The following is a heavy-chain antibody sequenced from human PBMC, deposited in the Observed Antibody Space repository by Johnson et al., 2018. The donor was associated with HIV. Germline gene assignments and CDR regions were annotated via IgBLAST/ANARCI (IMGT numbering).Heavy chain of an antibody. CDR1: GFTFSSYG. V-gene: IGHV3-30*03. Sequence: QVQLVESGGGLVQPGRSLRLSCAASGFTFSSYGMHWVRQAPGKGLEWVAVISYDGTSKYQADSVKGRFTISRDNSKNTLFMQMNSLRGEDTAVYYCARARRSAAQRDAVDKWGQGTMVNGS. CDR3: ARARRSAAQRDAVDK. CDR2: ISYDGTSK. J-gene: IGHJ3*02. D-gene: IGHD6-13*01.